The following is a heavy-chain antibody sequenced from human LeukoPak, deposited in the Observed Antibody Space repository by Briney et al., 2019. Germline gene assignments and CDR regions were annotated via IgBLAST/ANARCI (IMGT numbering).Heavy chain of an antibody. CDR3: ARGHCTNAVCRTFDY. CDR1: GYTFTGYY. D-gene: IGHD2-8*01. V-gene: IGHV1-2*02. J-gene: IGHJ4*02. CDR2: INADNDGT. Sequence: ASVKVSCKASGYTFTGYYIHWVRQAPGQGLEWMGWINADNDGTRYAEKFQGRVTMTRDTSISTAYMELSRLTSDDTALYYCARGHCTNAVCRTFDYWGQGTLVTVSS.